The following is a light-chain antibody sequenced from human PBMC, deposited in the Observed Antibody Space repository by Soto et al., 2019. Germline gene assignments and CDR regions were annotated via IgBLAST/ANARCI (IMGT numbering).Light chain of an antibody. J-gene: IGKJ1*01. Sequence: IPMTQSPSSLSASVGDRVTITCRASQSISSYLNWYQQKPGKVPKLLIYAASSLQSGVPSRFSGRGSGTDFTLTISSLQPQDFATYYCQQSYSTPRTFGQGTKVEIK. V-gene: IGKV1-39*01. CDR1: QSISSY. CDR2: AAS. CDR3: QQSYSTPRT.